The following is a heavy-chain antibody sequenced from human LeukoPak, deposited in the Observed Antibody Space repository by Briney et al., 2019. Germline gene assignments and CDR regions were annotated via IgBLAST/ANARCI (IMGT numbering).Heavy chain of an antibody. Sequence: ASVKVSCKVSGYTLTELSIYWVRQAPGKGLEWMGGFDPEDGETIYGQKFQGRVTMTEDTSTDTAYMELSSLRSEDTAVYYCAREGDISSVGWFDPWGQGTLVTVSS. J-gene: IGHJ5*02. CDR1: GYTLTELS. D-gene: IGHD6-13*01. CDR3: AREGDISSVGWFDP. V-gene: IGHV1-24*01. CDR2: FDPEDGET.